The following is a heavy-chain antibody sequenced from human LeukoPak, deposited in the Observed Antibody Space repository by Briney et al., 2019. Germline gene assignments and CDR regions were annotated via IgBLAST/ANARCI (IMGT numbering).Heavy chain of an antibody. V-gene: IGHV3-23*01. D-gene: IGHD3-3*01. CDR3: ARAERDYDFWSGYPNLYYFDY. J-gene: IGHJ4*02. CDR2: ISGSGDST. Sequence: GGSLRLSCAASGFTFSSYAMSWVRQAPGKGLEWVSAISGSGDSTYYADSVKGRFTISRDNAKNSLYLQMNSLRAEDTALYYCARAERDYDFWSGYPNLYYFDYWGQGTLVTVSS. CDR1: GFTFSSYA.